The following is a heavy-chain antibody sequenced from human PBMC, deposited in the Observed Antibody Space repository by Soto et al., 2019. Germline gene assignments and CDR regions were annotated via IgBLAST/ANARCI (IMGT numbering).Heavy chain of an antibody. Sequence: SVKVSCKASGGTFSSYAISWVRQAPGQGLEWMGGIIPIFGTANYAQKFQGRVTITADESTSTAYMELSSLRSEDTAVYYCAYDFWSGYYEAQDYYYYYGMDVWGQGTTVTASS. V-gene: IGHV1-69*13. CDR2: IIPIFGTA. CDR3: AYDFWSGYYEAQDYYYYYGMDV. J-gene: IGHJ6*02. CDR1: GGTFSSYA. D-gene: IGHD3-3*01.